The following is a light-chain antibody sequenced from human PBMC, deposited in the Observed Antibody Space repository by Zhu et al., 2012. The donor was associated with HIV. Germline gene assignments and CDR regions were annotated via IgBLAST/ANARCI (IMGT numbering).Light chain of an antibody. CDR1: QSISNW. Sequence: DIQMTQSPSTLSAFIGDRVTITCRASQSISNWLAWYQQKPGKAPKVLIYKASSLESGVPSRFRGSGSGTEFTLTISSLQPDDFATYYCQHYNSYSQTFGQGTKVEIK. V-gene: IGKV1-5*03. CDR2: KAS. J-gene: IGKJ1*01. CDR3: QHYNSYSQT.